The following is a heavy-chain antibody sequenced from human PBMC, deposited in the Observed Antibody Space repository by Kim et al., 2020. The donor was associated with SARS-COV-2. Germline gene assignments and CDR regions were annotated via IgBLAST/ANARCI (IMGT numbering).Heavy chain of an antibody. CDR1: GYTFTSYG. Sequence: ASVKVSCKASGYTFTSYGISWVRQAPGQGLEWMGWISAYNGNTNYVQKLQGRVTMTTDTSTSTAYMELRSLRSDDTAVYYCAREHDYGDFYYYYYGMDVWGQGTTVTVSS. CDR3: AREHDYGDFYYYYYGMDV. CDR2: ISAYNGNT. D-gene: IGHD4-17*01. V-gene: IGHV1-18*01. J-gene: IGHJ6*02.